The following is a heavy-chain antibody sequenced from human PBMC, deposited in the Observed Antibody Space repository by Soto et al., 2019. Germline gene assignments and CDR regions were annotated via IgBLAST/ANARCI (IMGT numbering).Heavy chain of an antibody. D-gene: IGHD1-1*01. J-gene: IGHJ4*02. CDR3: APVRGITTRLNFGY. Sequence: QVQLVQSGAEVKKPGASVKVSCKASGYTFTSYDINWVRQATGQGLEWMGWMNPNSGNTGYAQKFQGRVTMSRNTPISKANSAVCIAISRARSVDSAAPVRGITTRLNFGYWGRETLVT. CDR2: MNPNSGNT. CDR1: GYTFTSYD. V-gene: IGHV1-8*01.